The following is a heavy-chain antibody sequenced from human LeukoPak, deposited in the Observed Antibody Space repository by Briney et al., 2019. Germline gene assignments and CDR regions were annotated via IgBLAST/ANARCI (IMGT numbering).Heavy chain of an antibody. V-gene: IGHV4-59*08. CDR3: AKYGNSGWVIDN. CDR1: GGSIGSDY. Sequence: SETLSLTCTVSGGSIGSDYWTWIRQPPGKGLEYIGYIYYTGGTNYNPSHKSRVTISVDTTKNQSSLKLSSVTAADTAVYFCAKYGNSGWVIDNWGQGTLVTVSS. D-gene: IGHD6-19*01. J-gene: IGHJ4*02. CDR2: IYYTGGT.